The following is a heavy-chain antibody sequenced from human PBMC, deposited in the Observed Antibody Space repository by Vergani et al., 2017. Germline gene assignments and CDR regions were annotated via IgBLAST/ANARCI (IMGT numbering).Heavy chain of an antibody. CDR3: AKPMEGGTYDFDY. CDR1: GFSFSSHA. D-gene: IGHD1-1*01. J-gene: IGHJ4*02. Sequence: QVQLAESGGGRVQPGRSLRLSCAASGFSFSSHAIHWVRQAPGKGLEWVAVISNDGSKKYYADSVKGRFTISRDNSKNTLDLQMNSLRTQDTAVYYCAKPMEGGTYDFDYWGQGTLVTVSS. V-gene: IGHV3-30*18. CDR2: ISNDGSKK.